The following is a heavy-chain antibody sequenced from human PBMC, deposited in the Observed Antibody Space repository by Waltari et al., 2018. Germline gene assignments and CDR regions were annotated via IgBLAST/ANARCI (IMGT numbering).Heavy chain of an antibody. V-gene: IGHV2-5*02. CDR1: GFSLSTSGVG. D-gene: IGHD3-3*01. CDR2: IYWDDDK. J-gene: IGHJ4*02. Sequence: QITLKESGPTLVKPTQTLTLTCTFSGFSLSTSGVGVGWIRQPPGKALEWLALIYWDDDKRHSPYLKSRLTITKDTSKNQVVLTMTNMDPVDTATYYCAHLYYDFWSGYPQHYFDYWGQGTLVTVSS. CDR3: AHLYYDFWSGYPQHYFDY.